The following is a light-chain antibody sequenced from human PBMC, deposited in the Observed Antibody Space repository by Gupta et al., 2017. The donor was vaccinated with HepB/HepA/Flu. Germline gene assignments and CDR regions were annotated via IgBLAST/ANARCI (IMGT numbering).Light chain of an antibody. V-gene: IGKV1-39*01. CDR1: PNLSNY. CDR3: QQTYSNIS. Sequence: IQMTQSPSSLSASVGDSVTITCRVGPNLSNYLSWYQQRPGKAPKLLIYAATNLQTGVSSRFSGSASGTGFTLTISNLQPEDFATYYCQQTYSNISFGPGTKVDVK. CDR2: AAT. J-gene: IGKJ3*01.